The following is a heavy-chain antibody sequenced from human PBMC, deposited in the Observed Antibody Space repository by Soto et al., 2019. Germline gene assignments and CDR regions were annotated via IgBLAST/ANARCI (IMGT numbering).Heavy chain of an antibody. D-gene: IGHD6-6*01. CDR2: ISSSSSYI. CDR1: GFTFSSYS. J-gene: IGHJ4*01. CDR3: ARDHPGSHLWEQLVCFDY. Sequence: PAGSLRLYCAPSGFTFSSYSMNWIRQAPGKGLEWVSSISSSSSYIYYADSVKGRFTISRDNAKNSLYLQMNGLRAEDTAVYYCARDHPGSHLWEQLVCFDYWGHGT. V-gene: IGHV3-21*01.